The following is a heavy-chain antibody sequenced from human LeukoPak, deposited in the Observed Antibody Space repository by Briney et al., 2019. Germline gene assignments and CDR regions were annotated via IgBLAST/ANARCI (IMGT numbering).Heavy chain of an antibody. V-gene: IGHV3-7*01. J-gene: IGHJ6*03. D-gene: IGHD5-12*01. CDR3: ARDHTGYEYGSFTYHYQYMDV. CDR1: GFTFNNYW. CDR2: IKPDGGEK. Sequence: GGSLRLSCAASGFTFNNYWMSWVRQAPGKGLEWVANIKPDGGEKYYADSVKGRFTISRDNAKNSMYLQMNSLRADDTAVYYCARDHTGYEYGSFTYHYQYMDVWGKGTTVTVSS.